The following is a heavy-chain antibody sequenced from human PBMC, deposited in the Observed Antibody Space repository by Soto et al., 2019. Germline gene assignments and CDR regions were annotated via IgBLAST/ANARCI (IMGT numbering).Heavy chain of an antibody. CDR2: IYYSGST. J-gene: IGHJ6*02. CDR3: ARLDGRLRLGELSLYHIYYYGMDV. D-gene: IGHD3-16*02. CDR1: GGSISSYY. V-gene: IGHV4-59*01. Sequence: LALTCTVSGGSISSYYWSWIRQPPGKGLEWIGYIYYSGSTNYNPSLKSRVTISVDTSKNQFSLKLSSVTAADTAVYYCARLDGRLRLGELSLYHIYYYGMDVWGQGTTVTVYS.